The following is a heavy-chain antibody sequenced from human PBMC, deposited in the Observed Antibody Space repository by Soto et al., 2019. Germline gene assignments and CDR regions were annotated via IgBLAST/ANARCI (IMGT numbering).Heavy chain of an antibody. CDR3: ATAPTNYGSGSYYYY. V-gene: IGHV3-23*01. J-gene: IGHJ4*02. CDR2: ISGSGGST. Sequence: EVQLLESGGGLVQPGGSLRLSCAASGFTFSSYAMSWVRQAPGKGLEWVSAISGSGGSTYYADSVKGRFTISRDNSKTTLYLQMNSLSAEDAAVYDCATAPTNYGSGSYYYYGGQGTLVTVSS. CDR1: GFTFSSYA. D-gene: IGHD3-10*01.